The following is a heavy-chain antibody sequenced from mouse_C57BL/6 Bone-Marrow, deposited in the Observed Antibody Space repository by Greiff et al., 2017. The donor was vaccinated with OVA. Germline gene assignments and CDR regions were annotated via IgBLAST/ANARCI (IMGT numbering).Heavy chain of an antibody. V-gene: IGHV1-64*01. D-gene: IGHD4-1*01. CDR3: ARGRETGCYWDFDV. CDR2: IHPNSGST. Sequence: VQLQQPGAELVKPGASVKLSCKASGYTFTSYWMHWVKQRPGQGLEWIGMIHPNSGSTNYNEKFKSKATLTVDKSSSTAYMQLSSLTSEDSAVYDCARGRETGCYWDFDVWGTGTTVTGSS. J-gene: IGHJ1*03. CDR1: GYTFTSYW.